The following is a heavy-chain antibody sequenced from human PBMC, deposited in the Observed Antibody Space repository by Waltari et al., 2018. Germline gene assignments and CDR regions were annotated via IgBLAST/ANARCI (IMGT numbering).Heavy chain of an antibody. Sequence: HLQESGPGLVKPSETLSLTCAVSGASISSNYWSWIRQAPGTGLEWIGRISGSRGSTAYNPSLKSRVTISRDTSKKQFSLKLNSVTAADTAVYYCVRDGGLEDWELPYGLDSWGQGVVVTVSS. CDR2: ISGSRGST. V-gene: IGHV4-4*07. D-gene: IGHD1-7*01. CDR3: VRDGGLEDWELPYGLDS. J-gene: IGHJ4*03. CDR1: GASISSNY.